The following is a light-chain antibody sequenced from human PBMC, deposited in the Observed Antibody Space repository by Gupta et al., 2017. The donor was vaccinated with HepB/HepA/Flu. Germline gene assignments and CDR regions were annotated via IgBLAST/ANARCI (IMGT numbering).Light chain of an antibody. CDR1: NSDVGSYNS. Sequence: QLALTQPASVSRSPCRSITIACPLTNSDVGSYNSVSCYQLPPGHVPELMIYDVSNPPSVVSDRFSGSKSGTTASLTISGHQAEDEADYCCSSYTSFNTQVFGGGTRLTVL. CDR3: SSYTSFNTQV. CDR2: DVS. V-gene: IGLV2-14*03. J-gene: IGLJ3*02.